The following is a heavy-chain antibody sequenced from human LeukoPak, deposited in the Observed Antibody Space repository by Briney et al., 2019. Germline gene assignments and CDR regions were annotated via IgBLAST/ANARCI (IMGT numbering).Heavy chain of an antibody. CDR3: AKGRGMYYYGSGSYFDY. V-gene: IGHV3-23*01. D-gene: IGHD3-10*01. Sequence: SVKGRFTTSRDNSKNLLYLQMNSLRAEDTAVYYCAKGRGMYYYGSGSYFDYWGQGTLVTVSS. J-gene: IGHJ4*02.